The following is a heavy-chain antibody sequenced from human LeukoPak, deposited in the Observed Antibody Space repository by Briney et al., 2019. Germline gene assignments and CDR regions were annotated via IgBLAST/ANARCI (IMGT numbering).Heavy chain of an antibody. CDR2: ISAYNGNT. CDR1: GYTFTSYG. Sequence: GASVKVSCKASGYTFTSYGISWVRQAPGQGLEWMGWISAYNGNTNYAQKLQGRVTMTTDTSTSTAYMELRSLRSDDTAVYYCARDLSAMVRGVINWFDPWGQGTLATVSS. D-gene: IGHD3-10*01. J-gene: IGHJ5*02. V-gene: IGHV1-18*01. CDR3: ARDLSAMVRGVINWFDP.